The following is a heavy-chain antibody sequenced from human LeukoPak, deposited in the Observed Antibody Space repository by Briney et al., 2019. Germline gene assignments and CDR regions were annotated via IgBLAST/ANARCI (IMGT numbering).Heavy chain of an antibody. CDR1: GGSISSSSYY. CDR3: ARVYMTTVTHNWFDP. J-gene: IGHJ5*02. Sequence: SETLSLTCTVSGGSISSSSYYWGWIRQPPGKGLEWIGEINHSGSTNYNPSLKSRVTISVDTSKNQFSLKLSSVTAADTAVYYCARVYMTTVTHNWFDPWGQGTLVTVSS. D-gene: IGHD4-17*01. CDR2: INHSGST. V-gene: IGHV4-39*07.